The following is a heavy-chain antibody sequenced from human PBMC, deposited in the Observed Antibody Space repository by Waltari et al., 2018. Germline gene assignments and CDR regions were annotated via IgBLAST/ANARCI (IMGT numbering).Heavy chain of an antibody. CDR2: NEYSGST. CDR3: ARFSRGRYFDY. D-gene: IGHD3-10*01. CDR1: SGSVSSSS. Sequence: QVQLQESGPRLVEPSETLSLTCTVSSGSVSSSSWSWVRLPPGKGLEWIGHNEYSGSTKYNPSLKTRVTRSLDTSKKQFSLKLTSATAADTAVYYCARFSRGRYFDYWDQGALVTVSS. V-gene: IGHV4-59*02. J-gene: IGHJ4*03.